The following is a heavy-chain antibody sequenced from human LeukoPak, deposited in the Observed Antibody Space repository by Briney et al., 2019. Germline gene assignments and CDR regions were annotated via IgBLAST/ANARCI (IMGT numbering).Heavy chain of an antibody. CDR3: AKEGYDFWSGQSSFSSGVDY. CDR1: GFTFSSYD. Sequence: PGGSLRLSCAASGFTFSSYDMSWVRQAPGKGLGWVSAISGSGGSTYYADSVKGRFTISRDNSKNTLYLQMNSLRAEDTAVYYCAKEGYDFWSGQSSFSSGVDYWGQGTLVTVSS. CDR2: ISGSGGST. J-gene: IGHJ4*02. D-gene: IGHD3-3*01. V-gene: IGHV3-23*01.